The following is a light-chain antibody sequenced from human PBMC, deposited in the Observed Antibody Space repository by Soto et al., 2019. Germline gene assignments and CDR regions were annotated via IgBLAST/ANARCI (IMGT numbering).Light chain of an antibody. CDR3: SSFRSTRTVV. Sequence: QSVLTQPASVSGSPGQSITISCTGTSSDVGGYNYVSWYQQHPGKAPKLMIYDVSNRPSGVSNRFSGSKSGNTASLTISGLQAEDEADYYCSSFRSTRTVVFGGGTQLTVL. J-gene: IGLJ2*01. CDR1: SSDVGGYNY. CDR2: DVS. V-gene: IGLV2-14*03.